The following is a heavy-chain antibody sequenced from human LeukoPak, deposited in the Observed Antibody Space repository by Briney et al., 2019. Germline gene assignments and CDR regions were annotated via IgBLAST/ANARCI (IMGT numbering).Heavy chain of an antibody. CDR2: INHSGST. J-gene: IGHJ5*02. V-gene: IGHV4-34*01. D-gene: IGHD6-13*01. CDR3: ARFIAAAGSGNWFDP. Sequence: SETLSLTCAVYGGSFSGYYWSWIRQPPGKGLEWIGEINHSGSTNYNPSLKSRVTISVDTSKNQFSLKLSSVTAADTAVYYCARFIAAAGSGNWFDPWGQGTLVTVSS. CDR1: GGSFSGYY.